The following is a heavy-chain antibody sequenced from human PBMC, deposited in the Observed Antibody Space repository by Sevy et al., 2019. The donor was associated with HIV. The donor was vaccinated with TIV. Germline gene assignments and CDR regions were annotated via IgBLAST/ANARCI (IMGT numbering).Heavy chain of an antibody. D-gene: IGHD3-3*01. J-gene: IGHJ4*02. CDR1: GFSLNTYW. Sequence: GGSLRLSCAASGFSLNTYWMSWVRQAPGKGLEWVANIKQDGSEKYYVDSVKGRFTISRDNAKNSLYLQMKSLRAEDTAVYYWARESVTIFGVVIIRYFDYWGQGTLVTVSS. CDR2: IKQDGSEK. CDR3: ARESVTIFGVVIIRYFDY. V-gene: IGHV3-7*01.